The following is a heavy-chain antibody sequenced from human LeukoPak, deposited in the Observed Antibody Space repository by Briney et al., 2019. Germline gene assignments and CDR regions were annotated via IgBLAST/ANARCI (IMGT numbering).Heavy chain of an antibody. CDR3: AAYDFWSGYPLDP. CDR1: VYTFTTYS. V-gene: IGHV1-18*01. J-gene: IGHJ5*02. Sequence: GASVKVSCKTSVYTFTTYSIIWVRQAPGQGLEWVGWISPSNGHTNYAQKLQDRVTMTTYTPTSTVYMELRSLRSDDTAVYYCAAYDFWSGYPLDPWGQGTLVTVSS. D-gene: IGHD3-3*01. CDR2: ISPSNGHT.